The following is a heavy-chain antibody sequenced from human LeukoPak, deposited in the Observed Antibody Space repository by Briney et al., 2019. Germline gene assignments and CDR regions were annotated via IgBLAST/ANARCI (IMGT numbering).Heavy chain of an antibody. CDR1: GFTFSSYA. V-gene: IGHV3-23*01. J-gene: IGHJ4*02. D-gene: IGHD3-22*01. CDR3: AKDQRAWLLNYGFDY. CDR2: ISGSGGST. Sequence: GGSLRLSCAASGFTFSSYAMSWIRQAPGKGLEWVSAISGSGGSTYYADSVKGRFTISRDNSKNTLYLQMNSLRAEDTAVYYCAKDQRAWLLNYGFDYWGQGTLVTVSS.